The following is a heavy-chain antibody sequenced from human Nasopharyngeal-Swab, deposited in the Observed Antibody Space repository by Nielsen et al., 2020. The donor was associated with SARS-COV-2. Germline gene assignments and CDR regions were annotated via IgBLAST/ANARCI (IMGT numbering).Heavy chain of an antibody. D-gene: IGHD4-17*01. V-gene: IGHV3-30*03. CDR2: IAHDASNE. Sequence: GGSLRLSCAASGFTFSSFGMHWVRQAPGKGLEWVAFIAHDASNEYYGDSVKGRFSIPRDSSKNTLYLQMDSLRGEDTAVYYCARDAPAHYGAFYWGRGTLVTVSS. J-gene: IGHJ4*02. CDR3: ARDAPAHYGAFY. CDR1: GFTFSSFG.